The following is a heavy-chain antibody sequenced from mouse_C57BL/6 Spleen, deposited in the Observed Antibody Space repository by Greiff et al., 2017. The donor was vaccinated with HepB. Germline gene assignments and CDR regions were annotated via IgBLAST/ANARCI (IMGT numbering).Heavy chain of an antibody. J-gene: IGHJ2*01. V-gene: IGHV1-64*01. CDR2: IHPNSGST. CDR1: GYTFTSYW. D-gene: IGHD2-5*01. Sequence: QVQLQQPGAELVKPGASVKLSCKASGYTFTSYWMHWVKQRPGQGLEWIGMIHPNSGSTNYNEKFKSKATLTVDKSSSTAYMQLSSLTSEDSAVYYCATYYSNYRGFDYWGQGTTLTVSS. CDR3: ATYYSNYRGFDY.